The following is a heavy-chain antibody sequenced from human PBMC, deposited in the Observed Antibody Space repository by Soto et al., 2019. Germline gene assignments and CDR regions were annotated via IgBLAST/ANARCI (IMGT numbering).Heavy chain of an antibody. V-gene: IGHV1-18*01. CDR2: ISAYNGDT. CDR1: GYTFTNYG. Sequence: QVQLLQSGAEGKKPGASVKVSCKASGYTFTNYGITWVRQAPGQGLEWMGWISAYNGDTHYTQRLQGRVTMTTDTSTSTAYMELRGLRSDDTAVYYCATVRQLVGYFYYYMDVWGKGTTVTVSS. J-gene: IGHJ6*03. D-gene: IGHD6-6*01. CDR3: ATVRQLVGYFYYYMDV.